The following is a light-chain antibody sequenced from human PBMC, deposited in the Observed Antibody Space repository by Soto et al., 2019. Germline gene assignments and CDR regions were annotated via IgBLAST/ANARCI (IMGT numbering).Light chain of an antibody. CDR1: QSISSN. Sequence: LMPQSTDTLSLSPGERATLSCRASQSISSNLAWYLQTVAQAPRLLRYGASTRAPGISDRFSGSGSGSEFTLTISSLQSEDFALYYCQQYKNWHPITFFQFTRLEN. CDR3: QQYKNWHPIT. CDR2: GAS. J-gene: IGKJ5*01. V-gene: IGKV3-15*01.